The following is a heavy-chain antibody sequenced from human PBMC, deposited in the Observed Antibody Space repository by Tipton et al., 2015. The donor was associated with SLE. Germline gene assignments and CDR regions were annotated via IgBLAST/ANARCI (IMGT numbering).Heavy chain of an antibody. CDR2: IGAYNGNT. D-gene: IGHD3-10*01. J-gene: IGHJ4*02. CDR3: AREVGDLGQDFDY. V-gene: IGHV1-18*01. CDR1: GYTFTSYG. Sequence: SGPEVKVSCKASGYTFTSYGISWVRQAPGQGLEWMGWIGAYNGNTNYAQKLQGRVTMTTDTSTSTAYMELRSLRSDDTAVYYCAREVGDLGQDFDYWGQGTLVTVSS.